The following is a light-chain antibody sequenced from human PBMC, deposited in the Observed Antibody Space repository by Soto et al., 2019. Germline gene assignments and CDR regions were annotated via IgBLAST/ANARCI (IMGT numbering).Light chain of an antibody. J-gene: IGKJ5*01. V-gene: IGKV3-20*01. Sequence: EIVLTQSPATLSSFPGDRVTLSCRASQYINTRLAWYQHRPGQAPRLLIYQTSIRAAGIPARFSASGSGTDFTLTISRLEPEDFAVYYCQQYGSSPRGITFGQGTRLEIK. CDR3: QQYGSSPRGIT. CDR1: QYINTR. CDR2: QTS.